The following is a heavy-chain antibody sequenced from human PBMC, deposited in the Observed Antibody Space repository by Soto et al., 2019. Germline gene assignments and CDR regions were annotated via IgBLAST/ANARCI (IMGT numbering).Heavy chain of an antibody. V-gene: IGHV3-33*01. CDR3: ARSAGPVTSRFDY. CDR2: LWYDGSNK. Sequence: GGSLRLSCAASGFTFSSYGMHWVRQAPGKGLEWVAVLWYDGSNKYYADSVKGRFTISRYNSKNTLYLQMNSLRAEDTAVYYCARSAGPVTSRFDYWGQGTLVTVS. D-gene: IGHD4-17*01. J-gene: IGHJ4*02. CDR1: GFTFSSYG.